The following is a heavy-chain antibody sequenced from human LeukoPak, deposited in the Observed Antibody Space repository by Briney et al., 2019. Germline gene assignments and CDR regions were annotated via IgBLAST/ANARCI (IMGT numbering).Heavy chain of an antibody. D-gene: IGHD2-2*01. Sequence: PGGSLRLSCAASGFTFSTYAMNWVRQAPGKGLEWVSSISSNFNYIHYADSVKGRFTISRDNAKNSLYLQMSSLRAEDTAVYYCASYLVVVPDWGQGTLVTVSS. J-gene: IGHJ4*02. V-gene: IGHV3-21*01. CDR1: GFTFSTYA. CDR2: ISSNFNYI. CDR3: ASYLVVVPD.